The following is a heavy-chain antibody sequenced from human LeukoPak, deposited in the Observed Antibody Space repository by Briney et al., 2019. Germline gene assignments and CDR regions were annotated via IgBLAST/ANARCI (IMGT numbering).Heavy chain of an antibody. CDR3: AREITMVRGARAGFDY. D-gene: IGHD3-10*01. CDR2: IIPIFGTA. Sequence: SVKVSCKASGGTFSSYAISWVRQAPGQGLEWMGGIIPIFGTANYAQKFQGRVTITADESTSTAYMELSSLRSDDTAVYYCAREITMVRGARAGFDYWGQGTLVTVSS. CDR1: GGTFSSYA. J-gene: IGHJ4*02. V-gene: IGHV1-69*01.